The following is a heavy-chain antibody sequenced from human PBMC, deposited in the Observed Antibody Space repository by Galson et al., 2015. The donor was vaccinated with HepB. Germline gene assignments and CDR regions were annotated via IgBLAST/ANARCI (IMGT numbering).Heavy chain of an antibody. CDR1: GFTFSVSA. V-gene: IGHV3-73*01. Sequence: SLRLSCAASGFTFSVSAMHWVRQASGKGLEWVGRIRSKANSYATAYAAPVKGRFTISRDDSKNTAYLQMNSLKTEDTAVYYCTRYLASTPAEKLTGMDVWGQGTTVTVSS. CDR2: IRSKANSYAT. D-gene: IGHD6-13*01. J-gene: IGHJ6*02. CDR3: TRYLASTPAEKLTGMDV.